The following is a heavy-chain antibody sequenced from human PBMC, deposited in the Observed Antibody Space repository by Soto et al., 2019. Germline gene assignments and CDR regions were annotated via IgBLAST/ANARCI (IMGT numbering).Heavy chain of an antibody. Sequence: SETLSLTCAVYGGSFSGYYWSWIRQPPGKGLEWIGEINHSGSTNYNPSLESRVTISVDTSKNQFSLKLSSVTAADTAVYYCARLTYNVTRDYYSYMDVWGKGTTVTVSS. J-gene: IGHJ6*03. CDR1: GGSFSGYY. D-gene: IGHD3-10*01. CDR2: INHSGST. CDR3: ARLTYNVTRDYYSYMDV. V-gene: IGHV4-34*01.